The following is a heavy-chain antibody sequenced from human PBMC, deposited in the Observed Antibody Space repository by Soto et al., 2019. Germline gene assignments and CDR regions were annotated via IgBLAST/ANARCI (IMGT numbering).Heavy chain of an antibody. CDR1: GFTFSSYA. CDR2: ISGSGSST. J-gene: IGHJ5*02. D-gene: IGHD2-2*01. Sequence: EVQLLESGGGLVQPGGSLRLSCAASGFTFSSYAMSWVRQAPGKGLEWVSAISGSGSSTYYADPVKGRFTISRDNSKNTLSLQMNSLRAEDTAVYYCAKDEYWSRTNCYCGRGTGRNWFDPWGQGTLITVSS. V-gene: IGHV3-23*01. CDR3: AKDEYWSRTNCYCGRGTGRNWFDP.